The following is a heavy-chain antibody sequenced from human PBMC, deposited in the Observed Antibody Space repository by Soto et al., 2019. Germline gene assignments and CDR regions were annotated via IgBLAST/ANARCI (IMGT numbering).Heavy chain of an antibody. J-gene: IGHJ5*02. D-gene: IGHD3-10*01. CDR3: ARDLPLFTMVRGLILPFAP. CDR1: GYTFTSYG. CDR2: ISAYNGNT. Sequence: ASVKGSWKAAGYTFTSYGISWVRQAPGQGLEWMGWISAYNGNTNYAQKLQGRVTMTTDTSTSTAYMELRSLRSDDTAVYYCARDLPLFTMVRGLILPFAPSAQRTLVPVS. V-gene: IGHV1-18*01.